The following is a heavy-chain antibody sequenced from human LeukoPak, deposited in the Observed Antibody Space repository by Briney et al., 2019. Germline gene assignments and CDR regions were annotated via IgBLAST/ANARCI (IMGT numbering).Heavy chain of an antibody. Sequence: PGGSLRLSCAASGFTFSSYSINWVRQAPGKGLEWVSSISSGGTFMYYADSVKGRFTISRDNAKKSVFLQMNSLRAEDSAVYYCAREPTGDYWGQGMLDTVSS. V-gene: IGHV3-21*01. CDR1: GFTFSSYS. CDR2: ISSGGTFM. CDR3: AREPTGDY. J-gene: IGHJ4*02. D-gene: IGHD1-1*01.